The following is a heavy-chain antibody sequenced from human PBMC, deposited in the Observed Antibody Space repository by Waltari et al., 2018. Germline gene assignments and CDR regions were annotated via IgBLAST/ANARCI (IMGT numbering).Heavy chain of an antibody. CDR2: INAGNGNT. CDR1: GYTFTSYA. V-gene: IGHV1-3*01. D-gene: IGHD6-13*01. Sequence: QVQLVQSGAEVKKPGASVKVSCKASGYTFTSYAMHWVRQAPGQRLEWMGWINAGNGNTKYSQKFQGRVTITRDTSASTAYMEPSSLRSEDTAVYYCARARGIAAPGNYWGQGTLVTVSS. CDR3: ARARGIAAPGNY. J-gene: IGHJ4*02.